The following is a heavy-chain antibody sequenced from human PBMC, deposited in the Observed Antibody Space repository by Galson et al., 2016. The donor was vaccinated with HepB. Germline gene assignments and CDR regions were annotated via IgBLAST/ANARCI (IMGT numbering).Heavy chain of an antibody. CDR2: IYPDDSDT. CDR1: GYSFSTYW. Sequence: QSGAEVKKPGESLKISCRGSGYSFSTYWIGWVRQMPGKGLEWMGIIYPDDSDTTYSPSFQGQVTISADKSISTAYLQWSSLRASDSAMYYCARRVGGIAAAGEFDYWGQGTLVTVSS. J-gene: IGHJ4*02. CDR3: ARRVGGIAAAGEFDY. V-gene: IGHV5-51*01. D-gene: IGHD6-13*01.